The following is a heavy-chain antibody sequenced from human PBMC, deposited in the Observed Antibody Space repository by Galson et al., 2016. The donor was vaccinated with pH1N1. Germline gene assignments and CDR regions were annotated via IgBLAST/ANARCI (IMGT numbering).Heavy chain of an antibody. V-gene: IGHV1-8*01. CDR1: GYTFTDYD. CDR2: MNPNNDNT. J-gene: IGHJ3*01. D-gene: IGHD1-26*01. CDR3: AAPHSPRYDFDF. Sequence: SVKVSCKASGYTFTDYDINWVRQGTGQGLEWMGWMNPNNDNTGYAQKFQGRVTMTRNTSISTAYMELSSLRSEDTAVYYCAAPHSPRYDFDFWGQGTMVTVSS.